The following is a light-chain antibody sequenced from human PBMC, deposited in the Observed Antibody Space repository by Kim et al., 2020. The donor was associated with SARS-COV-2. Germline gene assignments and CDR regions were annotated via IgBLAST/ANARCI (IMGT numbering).Light chain of an antibody. J-gene: IGKJ1*01. CDR1: QNINNW. Sequence: DIQMTQSPSTLSASVGDRVTITCRASQNINNWVAWYQQKPGKAPKALIYRASTLESGVPSRFSGSGSGTEFTLTISSLQPDDFATYYYQQFKFYSRTFGQGTKVDIK. CDR2: RAS. CDR3: QQFKFYSRT. V-gene: IGKV1-5*03.